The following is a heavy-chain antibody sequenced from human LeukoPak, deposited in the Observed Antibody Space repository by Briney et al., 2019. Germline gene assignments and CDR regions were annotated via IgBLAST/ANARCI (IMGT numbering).Heavy chain of an antibody. J-gene: IGHJ4*02. V-gene: IGHV3-23*01. CDR1: GFTFSNHA. D-gene: IGHD3-16*02. CDR2: ISGISIST. Sequence: PGGSLRFSCAASGFTFSNHAMTWVRQAPGKGLEWVSSISGISISTFIADSVKGRFTISRDNSKNTLFLQMNSLRAEDTAIYFCALGLSKMIRGPVDYWGQGALVTVSS. CDR3: ALGLSKMIRGPVDY.